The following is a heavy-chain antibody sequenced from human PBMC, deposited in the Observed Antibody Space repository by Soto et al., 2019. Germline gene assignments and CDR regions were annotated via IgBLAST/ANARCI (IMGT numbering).Heavy chain of an antibody. D-gene: IGHD3-22*01. CDR2: ISHSGNT. Sequence: QLQLQESGSGLVKPSQTLSLTCAVSGGSISSGGYSWNWIRQPPGKGLEWIGYISHSGNTYYNPSLKSRVAISVDRSKNQFSLTLSSVTAADTAVYYCARVVYDSSAYYSTVTYWYFDLWGRGTLVTVSS. CDR1: GGSISSGGYS. CDR3: ARVVYDSSAYYSTVTYWYFDL. J-gene: IGHJ2*01. V-gene: IGHV4-30-2*01.